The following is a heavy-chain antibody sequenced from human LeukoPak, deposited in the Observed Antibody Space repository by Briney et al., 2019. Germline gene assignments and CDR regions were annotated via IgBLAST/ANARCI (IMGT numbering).Heavy chain of an antibody. CDR2: IYYSKNT. V-gene: IGHV4-4*02. J-gene: IGHJ4*02. Sequence: PSGTLSLTCAVSGGSILTTNWWSWVRQPPGKGLEWIGSIYYSKNTYYNPSLKSRVTISADTSKNQFSLTLGSVSATDTAVYYCVSPRGFSYGYFDYWGQGTLVTVSS. CDR3: VSPRGFSYGYFDY. D-gene: IGHD5-18*01. CDR1: GGSILTTNW.